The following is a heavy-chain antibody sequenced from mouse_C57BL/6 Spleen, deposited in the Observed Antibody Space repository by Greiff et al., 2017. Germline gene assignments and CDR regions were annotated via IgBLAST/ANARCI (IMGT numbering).Heavy chain of an antibody. J-gene: IGHJ3*01. CDR3: ARSQSAQATFAY. Sequence: VQLKESGPELVKPGASVKISCKASGYAFSSSWMNWVKQRPGKGLEWIGRIYPGDGDTNYNGKFKGKATLTTDKSSSTAYMQLSSLTSEDAAVYFYARSQSAQATFAYWGHGTLVTVS. D-gene: IGHD3-2*02. V-gene: IGHV1-82*01. CDR2: IYPGDGDT. CDR1: GYAFSSSW.